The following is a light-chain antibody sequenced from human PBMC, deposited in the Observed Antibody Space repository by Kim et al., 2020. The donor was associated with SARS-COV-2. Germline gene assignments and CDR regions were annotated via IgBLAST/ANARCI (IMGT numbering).Light chain of an antibody. V-gene: IGLV2-23*02. Sequence: PGQSITISCTGTTSDVGNYNLVSWYQQQPDKAPKLMIYEVTKRPSGVSNRFSGSKSGNTASLTISGLQAEDEADYYCCSYAGSRNVFGGGTQLTVL. J-gene: IGLJ7*01. CDR3: CSYAGSRNV. CDR2: EVT. CDR1: TSDVGNYNL.